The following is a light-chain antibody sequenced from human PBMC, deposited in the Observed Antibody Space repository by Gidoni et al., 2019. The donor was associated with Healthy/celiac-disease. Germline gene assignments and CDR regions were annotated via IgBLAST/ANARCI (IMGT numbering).Light chain of an antibody. CDR2: LCS. V-gene: IGKV2-28*01. Sequence: DIVMTQSLLSLPVTPGEPASISCRSSQSLLHSNGYNYLDWYLQKPGQSPQLLIYLCSNRASGVPDRFSGSGSGTDFTLKISRVEAEDVGVYYCMQALQTQYSFGQGTKLEIK. J-gene: IGKJ2*03. CDR3: MQALQTQYS. CDR1: QSLLHSNGYNY.